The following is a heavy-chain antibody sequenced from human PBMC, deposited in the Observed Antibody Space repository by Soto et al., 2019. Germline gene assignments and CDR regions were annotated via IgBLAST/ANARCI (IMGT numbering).Heavy chain of an antibody. CDR2: ISGSGGST. J-gene: IGHJ4*02. CDR3: EQVVRGYFDY. D-gene: IGHD3-10*01. V-gene: IGHV3-23*01. Sequence: VSLRLSCAASGFTFSSYAMSWVRQAPGKGLGWVSAISGSGGSTYYADSVKGRFTISRDNSKNTLYLQMNSLRAEDTAVYYCEQVVRGYFDYWGQGTLVTVSS. CDR1: GFTFSSYA.